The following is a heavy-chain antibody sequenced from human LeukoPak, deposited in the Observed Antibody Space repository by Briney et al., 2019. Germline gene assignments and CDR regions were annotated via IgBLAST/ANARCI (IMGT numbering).Heavy chain of an antibody. V-gene: IGHV4-4*02. CDR1: GGSISSSSW. CDR2: IYHSGST. Sequence: PSETLPLTCAVSGGSISSSSWWSWVRQPPGKGLEWIGEIYHSGSTNYNPSLKSRVTISVDKSKNQFSLKLSSVTAADTAVYYCARVSMGSSWFPENWFDPWGQGTLVTVSS. CDR3: ARVSMGSSWFPENWFDP. D-gene: IGHD6-13*01. J-gene: IGHJ5*02.